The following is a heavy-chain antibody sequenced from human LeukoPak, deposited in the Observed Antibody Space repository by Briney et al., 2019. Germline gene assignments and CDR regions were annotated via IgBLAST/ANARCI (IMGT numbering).Heavy chain of an antibody. V-gene: IGHV3-48*01. Sequence: GGSLRLSCAASGFTFSSYSMNWVRQAPGKGLEWVSYISSSSSTIYYADSVKGRFTISRDNAKNSLYLQMNSLRAEDTAVYYCARDGRFQVPAVDYWGQGTLVTVSS. CDR2: ISSSSSTI. CDR1: GFTFSSYS. D-gene: IGHD2-2*01. CDR3: ARDGRFQVPAVDY. J-gene: IGHJ4*02.